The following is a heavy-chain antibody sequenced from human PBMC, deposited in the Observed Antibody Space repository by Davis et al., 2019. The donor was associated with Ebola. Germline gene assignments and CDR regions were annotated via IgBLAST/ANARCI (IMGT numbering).Heavy chain of an antibody. CDR1: GASISTYY. Sequence: SETLSLTCSVSGASISTYYWTWIWQLPGKGLEWIGYIYYSGSTPYNPSLKSRVTISVDTPKNQFALKLSSVTAADTAVYYCARDRFDILTGLTYHFDSWGQGTLFTVSS. CDR3: ARDRFDILTGLTYHFDS. J-gene: IGHJ4*02. D-gene: IGHD3-9*01. V-gene: IGHV4-59*01. CDR2: IYYSGST.